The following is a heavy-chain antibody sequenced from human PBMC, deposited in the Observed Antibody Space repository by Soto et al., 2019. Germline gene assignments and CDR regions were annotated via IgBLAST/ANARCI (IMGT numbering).Heavy chain of an antibody. V-gene: IGHV4-4*07. CDR1: TGSINSYY. Sequence: SETLSLTCTVSTGSINSYYWSWIRQPAGKGLEWIGRIYTTGSTTYNPSLKSRVTMSVDTSKKQVSLNLTSVTAADTAVYYCARLRGGYYYYGMDVWGQGTTVTVYS. J-gene: IGHJ6*02. CDR3: ARLRGGYYYYGMDV. CDR2: IYTTGST. D-gene: IGHD3-16*01.